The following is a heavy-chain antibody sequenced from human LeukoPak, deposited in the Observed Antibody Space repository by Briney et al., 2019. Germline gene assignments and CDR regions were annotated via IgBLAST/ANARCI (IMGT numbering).Heavy chain of an antibody. V-gene: IGHV3-30*03. Sequence: GGSLRLSCAASGFTFSSYGMHWVRQAPGKGLEWVAVISYDGSNKYYADSVKGRFTISRDNSKNTLYLQMNSLRAEDTAVYYCARVYYGSGGVKDYWGQGTLVTVSS. J-gene: IGHJ4*02. D-gene: IGHD3-10*01. CDR1: GFTFSSYG. CDR2: ISYDGSNK. CDR3: ARVYYGSGGVKDY.